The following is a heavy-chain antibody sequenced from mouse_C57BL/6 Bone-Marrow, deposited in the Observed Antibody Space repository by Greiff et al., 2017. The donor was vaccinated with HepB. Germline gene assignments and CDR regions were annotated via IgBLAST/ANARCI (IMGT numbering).Heavy chain of an antibody. CDR3: ARTPFYYGSSYWYVDV. CDR2: IYPSDSET. J-gene: IGHJ1*03. D-gene: IGHD1-1*01. Sequence: QVQLKQPGAELVRPGSSVKLSCKASGYTFTSYWMDWVKQRPGQGLEWIGNIYPSDSETHYNQKFKDKATLTVDKSSSTAYMQLSSLTSEDSAVYYCARTPFYYGSSYWYVDVWGTGTTVTVSS. V-gene: IGHV1-61*01. CDR1: GYTFTSYW.